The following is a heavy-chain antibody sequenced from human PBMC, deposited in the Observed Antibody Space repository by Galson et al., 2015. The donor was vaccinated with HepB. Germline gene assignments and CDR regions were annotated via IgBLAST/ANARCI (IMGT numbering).Heavy chain of an antibody. CDR1: GFTSSSYG. D-gene: IGHD3-3*01. V-gene: IGHV3-30*18. Sequence: SLRLSCAASGFTSSSYGMHWVRQAPGKGLEWVAVISYDGSNKYYADSVKGRFTISRDNSKNTLYLQMNSLRAEDTAVYYCAKAHSLRFLEWLLYYYYGMDVWGQGTTVTVSS. J-gene: IGHJ6*02. CDR2: ISYDGSNK. CDR3: AKAHSLRFLEWLLYYYYGMDV.